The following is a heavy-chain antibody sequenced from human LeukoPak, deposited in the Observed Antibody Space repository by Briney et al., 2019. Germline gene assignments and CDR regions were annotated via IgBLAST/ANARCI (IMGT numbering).Heavy chain of an antibody. V-gene: IGHV4-39*01. J-gene: IGHJ4*02. CDR2: IYYSGST. Sequence: SETLSLTCTVSGGSISSSSYYWGWIRQPPGKGLECIGSIYYSGSTYYNPSLKSRVTISVDTSKNQFSLKLSSVTAADTAVYYCARSPPSQVLRFLEWLFGYYFDYWGQGTLVTVSS. D-gene: IGHD3-3*01. CDR3: ARSPPSQVLRFLEWLFGYYFDY. CDR1: GGSISSSSYY.